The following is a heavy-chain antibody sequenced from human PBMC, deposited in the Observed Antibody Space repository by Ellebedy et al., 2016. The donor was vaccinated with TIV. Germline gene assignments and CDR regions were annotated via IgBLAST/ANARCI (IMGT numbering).Heavy chain of an antibody. CDR1: GFSFNNYG. CDR2: IAYDADDR. CDR3: AKNWRGYNYGYSDY. D-gene: IGHD5-18*01. J-gene: IGHJ4*02. Sequence: GESLKISCAASGFSFNNYGMHWVRQAPGKGLEWVALIAYDADDRYYADSVKGRFTISRDNSKNTLYLQMNSLRVKDTAMYYCAKNWRGYNYGYSDYWGQGTLVTVSS. V-gene: IGHV3-30*18.